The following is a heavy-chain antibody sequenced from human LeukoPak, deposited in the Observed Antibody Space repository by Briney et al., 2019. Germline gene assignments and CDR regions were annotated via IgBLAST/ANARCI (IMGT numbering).Heavy chain of an antibody. J-gene: IGHJ6*02. D-gene: IGHD3-22*01. CDR2: IYYSGST. Sequence: SETLSLTCTVSGGSISSSSYYWGWIRQPPGKGLEWIGSIYYSGSTYYNPSLKSRVTISVDTSKNQFSLKLSSVTAAGTAVYYCARHTYYYDSSGYHYWPSYYYYGMDVWGQGTTVTVSS. CDR1: GGSISSSSYY. CDR3: ARHTYYYDSSGYHYWPSYYYYGMDV. V-gene: IGHV4-39*01.